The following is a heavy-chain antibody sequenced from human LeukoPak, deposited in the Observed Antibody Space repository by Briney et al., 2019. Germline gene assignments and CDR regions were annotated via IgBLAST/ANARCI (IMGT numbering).Heavy chain of an antibody. D-gene: IGHD3-3*01. Sequence: GGSLRLSCAASGFTFSSYSMNWVRQAPGKGLEWVSSMSSSSSYIYYADSVKGRFTISRDNAKNSLYLQMNSLRAEDAAVYYCARGGIGFLEWLFGGVDYWGQGTLVTVSS. CDR2: MSSSSSYI. J-gene: IGHJ4*02. CDR1: GFTFSSYS. CDR3: ARGGIGFLEWLFGGVDY. V-gene: IGHV3-21*01.